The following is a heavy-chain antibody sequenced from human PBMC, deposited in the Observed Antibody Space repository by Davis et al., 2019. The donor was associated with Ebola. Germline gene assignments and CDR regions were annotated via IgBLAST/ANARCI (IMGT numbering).Heavy chain of an antibody. CDR2: IHGGGKT. CDR3: ARGHILSDAFDI. CDR1: GFTVRNSY. Sequence: GESPKTPCAASGFTVRNSYMSWVRQAPGKGLEWVSIIHGGGKTYYSNSAKGRFTISRDNSKNTLYLQMNSLRAEDTAVYYCARGHILSDAFDIWGQGTMVTVSS. V-gene: IGHV3-53*05. J-gene: IGHJ3*02. D-gene: IGHD2-15*01.